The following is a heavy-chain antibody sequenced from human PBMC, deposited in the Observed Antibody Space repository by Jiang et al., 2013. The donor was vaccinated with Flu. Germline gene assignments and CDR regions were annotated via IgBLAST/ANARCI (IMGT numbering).Heavy chain of an antibody. Sequence: CKGSGYSFTSYWIGWVRQMPGKGLEWMGIIYPGDSDTRYSPSFQGQVTISADKSISTAYLQWSSLKASDTAMYYCARPYGSGSYYNWDDAFDIWGQGTMVTVSS. CDR1: GYSFTSYW. V-gene: IGHV5-51*01. CDR3: ARPYGSGSYYNWDDAFDI. J-gene: IGHJ3*02. CDR2: IYPGDSDT. D-gene: IGHD3-10*01.